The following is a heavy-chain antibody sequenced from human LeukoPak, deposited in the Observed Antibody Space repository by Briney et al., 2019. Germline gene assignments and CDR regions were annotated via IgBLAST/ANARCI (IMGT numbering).Heavy chain of an antibody. V-gene: IGHV3-49*04. J-gene: IGHJ4*02. CDR1: GFTFGDYA. Sequence: GGSLRLSCTASGFTFGDYAMSWVRQAPGKGLEWVGFIRSKAYGGTTEYAASVKGRFTISRDDSKSIAYLQMNSLKTEDTAVYYCTRELHYDILTCYSPYYFDYWGQGTLVTVSS. CDR3: TRELHYDILTCYSPYYFDY. CDR2: IRSKAYGGTT. D-gene: IGHD3-9*01.